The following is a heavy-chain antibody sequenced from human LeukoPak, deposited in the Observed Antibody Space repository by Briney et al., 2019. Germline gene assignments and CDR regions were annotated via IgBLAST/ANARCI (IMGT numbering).Heavy chain of an antibody. CDR2: IYYSGST. CDR1: GGSISRSRDY. V-gene: IGHV4-39*01. D-gene: IGHD3-16*01. CDR3: AKLWGGQNWNDD. J-gene: IGHJ5*02. Sequence: SETLSLTCSVSGGSISRSRDYWGWIRQPPGKGLEWIGSIYYSGSTYYNPPLESRVTISVDSSKNQFSLKLPSVTAADTAVYYCAKLWGGQNWNDDWGQGTLVTVSS.